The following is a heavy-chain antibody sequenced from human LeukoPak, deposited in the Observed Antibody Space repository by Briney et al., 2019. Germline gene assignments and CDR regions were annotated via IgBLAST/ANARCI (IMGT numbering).Heavy chain of an antibody. Sequence: GASVKVSCKASGYTFTTYYIHWVRQAPGQGLEWMALINASGGSTHYAQKFQGRVTVTRDTSTSTVYMELTSLRSEDTAVYYCACLPYAFDIWGQGTMVTVSS. CDR1: GYTFTTYY. CDR3: ACLPYAFDI. V-gene: IGHV1-46*01. CDR2: INASGGST. J-gene: IGHJ3*02.